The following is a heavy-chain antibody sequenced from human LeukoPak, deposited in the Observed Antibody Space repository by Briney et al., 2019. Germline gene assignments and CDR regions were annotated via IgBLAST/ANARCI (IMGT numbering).Heavy chain of an antibody. D-gene: IGHD2-15*01. V-gene: IGHV4-61*02. J-gene: IGHJ3*02. CDR3: ARDSYCSGGSCYLGAFDI. CDR2: IYTSGST. CDR1: GGSISSGSYH. Sequence: PSQTLSLTCTVSGGSISSGSYHWSWIRQPAGKGLEWIGRIYTSGSTNYNPSLKSRVTISVDTSKNQFSLKLSSVTAADTAVYYCARDSYCSGGSCYLGAFDIWGQGTMVTVSS.